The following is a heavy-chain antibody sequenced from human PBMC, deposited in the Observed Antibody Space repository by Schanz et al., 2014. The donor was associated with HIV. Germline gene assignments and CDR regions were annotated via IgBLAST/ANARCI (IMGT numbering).Heavy chain of an antibody. CDR1: GFAFSSSW. CDR3: ATDGGLERAFGF. CDR2: IRQDGGQT. Sequence: EVQLVESGGGLVQPGKSLRLSCAASGFAFSSSWMHWVRQTPGKGLQWVANIRQDGGQTYYVDSVKGRFTISRDNTKNSLYLQMNSLRGEDTAVYYCATDGGLERAFGFWGQGTLVSVSS. J-gene: IGHJ4*02. V-gene: IGHV3-7*04. D-gene: IGHD1-1*01.